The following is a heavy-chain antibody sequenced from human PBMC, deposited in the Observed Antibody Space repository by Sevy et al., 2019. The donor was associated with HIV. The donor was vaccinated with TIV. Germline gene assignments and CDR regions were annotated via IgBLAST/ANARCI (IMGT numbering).Heavy chain of an antibody. J-gene: IGHJ6*02. V-gene: IGHV3-7*01. CDR3: VRAPRDSSSWYAYYYYGMDV. CDR1: GFTFSSYW. D-gene: IGHD6-13*01. CDR2: IKQDGSEK. Sequence: GGYLRLSCAASGFTFSSYWMSWVRQAPGKGLEWVANIKQDGSEKYYVDSVKGRFTISRDNAKNSLYLQMNSLRAEDTAVYYCVRAPRDSSSWYAYYYYGMDVWGHGTTVTVSS.